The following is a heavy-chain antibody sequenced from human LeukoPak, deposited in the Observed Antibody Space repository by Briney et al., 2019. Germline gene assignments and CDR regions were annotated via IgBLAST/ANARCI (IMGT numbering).Heavy chain of an antibody. CDR3: ARDRGGPRVAVAGTLDY. V-gene: IGHV3-30-3*01. CDR1: GFTFSSYA. D-gene: IGHD6-19*01. J-gene: IGHJ4*02. Sequence: PGGSLRLSCAASGFTFSSYAMHWVRQAPAKGLGWVAVISYDGSNKYYTDSLKGRFTISRDNSKNPLYLQMTSLRAEDTAVYYCARDRGGPRVAVAGTLDYWGQGTLVTVSS. CDR2: ISYDGSNK.